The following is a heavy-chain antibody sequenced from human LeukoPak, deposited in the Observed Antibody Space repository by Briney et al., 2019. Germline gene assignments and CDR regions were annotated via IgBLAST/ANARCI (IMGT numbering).Heavy chain of an antibody. V-gene: IGHV4-34*01. CDR2: INHSGST. D-gene: IGHD6-19*01. CDR3: ARGGWYGYYGLDV. Sequence: ASETLSLTCAVYGGSFSGYYWSWIRQPPGKGLEWIGEINHSGSTNYNPSLKSRVTISVDTSKNQFSLKLSSVTAADTAVYCCARGGWYGYYGLDVWGQGTTVTVSS. J-gene: IGHJ6*02. CDR1: GGSFSGYY.